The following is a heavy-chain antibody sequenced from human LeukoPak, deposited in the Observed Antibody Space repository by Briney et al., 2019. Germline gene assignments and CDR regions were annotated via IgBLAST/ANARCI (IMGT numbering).Heavy chain of an antibody. D-gene: IGHD5-18*01. J-gene: IGHJ4*02. CDR1: GFIISTYD. Sequence: SLRLSCAGSGFIISTYDMNWVRQTPGKGLAWVSGISWNSGSIGYADSVKGRFTISRDNAKNSLYLQMNSLRAEDTALYYCAKANVDTAMVIDYWGQGTLVTVSS. CDR3: AKANVDTAMVIDY. CDR2: ISWNSGSI. V-gene: IGHV3-9*01.